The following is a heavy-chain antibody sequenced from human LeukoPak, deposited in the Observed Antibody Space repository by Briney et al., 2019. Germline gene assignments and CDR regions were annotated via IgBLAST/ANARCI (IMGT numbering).Heavy chain of an antibody. V-gene: IGHV3-48*01. CDR1: EFTFSGYS. CDR3: ARDTALVRGGITYYYMDV. D-gene: IGHD3-10*01. CDR2: ISSSSSTI. J-gene: IGHJ6*03. Sequence: PGGSLRLSCAASEFTFSGYSMNWVRQAPGKGLEWVSYISSSSSTIYYADSVKGRFTISRDNAQNSLYLQMNSLRVEDTAVYYCARDTALVRGGITYYYMDVWGKGTTVTVSS.